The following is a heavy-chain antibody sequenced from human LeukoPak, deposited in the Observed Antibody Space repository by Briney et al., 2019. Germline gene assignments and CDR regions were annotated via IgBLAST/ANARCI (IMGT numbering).Heavy chain of an antibody. CDR2: ISYDGSNK. Sequence: PGGSLRLSCAASGFTFSSYGMHWVRQAPGKGLEWVAVISYDGSNKYYADSVKGRFTISRDNSKNTLYLQMNSLRAEDTAVYYCASGGGWVFFNWGRGTLVTVSS. D-gene: IGHD6-19*01. V-gene: IGHV3-30*03. CDR1: GFTFSSYG. CDR3: ASGGGWVFFN. J-gene: IGHJ4*02.